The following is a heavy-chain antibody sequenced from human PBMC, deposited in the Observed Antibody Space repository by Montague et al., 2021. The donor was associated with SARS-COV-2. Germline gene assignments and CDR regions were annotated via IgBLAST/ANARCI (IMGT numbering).Heavy chain of an antibody. V-gene: IGHV6-1*01. CDR2: TYYRSKWYN. CDR3: ARIPVGSKYHFDF. D-gene: IGHD4-11*01. J-gene: IGHJ4*02. CDR1: GDSVSSNIAT. Sequence: YAISGDSVSSNIATWNWIRQSPSRGLEWLGRTYYRSKWYNDYAESVKSRITIDPDTSKHQFSLHLNSVTPEDTAVYYCARIPVGSKYHFDFWGQGTLVTVSS.